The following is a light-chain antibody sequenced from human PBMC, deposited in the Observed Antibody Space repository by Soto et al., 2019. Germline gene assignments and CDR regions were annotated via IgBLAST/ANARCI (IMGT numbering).Light chain of an antibody. CDR3: AARADSLSGPEV. Sequence: QSVLTQPPSASGTPGQRVTISCSGSSSNIGSNTISWYQQLPGTAPKLLIYSNNQRPSGVPDPFCGSKSDTSASLAISRLQSEAEADYYCAARADSLSGPEVFGTGTKLTVL. V-gene: IGLV1-44*01. CDR1: SSNIGSNT. J-gene: IGLJ1*01. CDR2: SNN.